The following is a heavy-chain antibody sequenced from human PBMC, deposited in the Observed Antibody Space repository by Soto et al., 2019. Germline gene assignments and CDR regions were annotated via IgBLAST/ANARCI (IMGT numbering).Heavy chain of an antibody. V-gene: IGHV4-59*01. J-gene: IGHJ6*02. D-gene: IGHD3-3*01. Sequence: XETLSLTCTVAGCSISSYYWSWIRQPPGKGLDWIGYIYYSGSTNYNPSLKSRVTISVDTSKNQFSLKLSSVTAADTAVYYCARGSGTGGIFGVVITYYGMDVWGQGTTVTVSS. CDR2: IYYSGST. CDR3: ARGSGTGGIFGVVITYYGMDV. CDR1: GCSISSYY.